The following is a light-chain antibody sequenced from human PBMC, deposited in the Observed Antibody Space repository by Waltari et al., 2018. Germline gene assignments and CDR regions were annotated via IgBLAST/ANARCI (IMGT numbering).Light chain of an antibody. V-gene: IGKV2-28*01. CDR2: LAS. Sequence: IVLTQSPLSLPVTPGEPASISCRSSQSLLHTNGYSYLDWYLRKPGRSPQLLLFLASNRAAGVPERFSGSKSVTSASLAISGLQSEDEAVFYCATWDDSLKGFVFGSGT. CDR1: QSLLHTNGYSY. J-gene: IGKJ3*01. CDR3: ATWDDSLKGFV.